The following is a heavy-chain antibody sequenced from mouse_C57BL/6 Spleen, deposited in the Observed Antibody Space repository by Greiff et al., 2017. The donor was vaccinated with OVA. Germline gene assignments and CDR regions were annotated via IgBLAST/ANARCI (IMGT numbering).Heavy chain of an antibody. CDR2: ISSGGDYI. D-gene: IGHD3-3*01. CDR1: GFTFSSYA. V-gene: IGHV5-9-1*02. CDR3: TREGDGAWFAY. J-gene: IGHJ3*01. Sequence: EVQGVESGEGLVKPGGSLKLSCAASGFTFSSYAMSWVRQTPEKRLEWVAYISSGGDYIYYADTVKGRFTISRDNARNTLYLQMSSLKSEDTAMYYCTREGDGAWFAYWGQGTLVTVSA.